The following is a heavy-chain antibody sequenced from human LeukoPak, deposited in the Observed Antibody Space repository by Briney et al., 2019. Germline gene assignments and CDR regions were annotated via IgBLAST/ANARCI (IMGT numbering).Heavy chain of an antibody. CDR2: IYSGGST. CDR3: ARVGYCSSTSCRRGAFDI. D-gene: IGHD2-2*01. CDR1: GFTVSSNY. Sequence: PGGSLRLSCAASGFTVSSNYMSWVRQAPGKGLEWVSVIYSGGSTYYADSVKGRFTISRDNSKNTLYLQMNSLRAEDTAVYYCARVGYCSSTSCRRGAFDIWGQGTMVTVSS. V-gene: IGHV3-53*01. J-gene: IGHJ3*02.